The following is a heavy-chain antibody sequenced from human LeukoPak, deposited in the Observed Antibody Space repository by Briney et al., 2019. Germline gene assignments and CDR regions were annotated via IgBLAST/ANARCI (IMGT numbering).Heavy chain of an antibody. CDR3: ATDVGAD. J-gene: IGHJ4*02. CDR1: GFTFSSSW. V-gene: IGHV3-7*01. CDR2: IKEDGSEK. Sequence: GVSLRLSCAASGFTFSSSWMTWVRQTPGKGLEWVANIKEDGSEKYYVDSVKGRFTISRGNAKNSLYLQMNSLRAEDTALYYCATDVGADWGQGTLVTVSS.